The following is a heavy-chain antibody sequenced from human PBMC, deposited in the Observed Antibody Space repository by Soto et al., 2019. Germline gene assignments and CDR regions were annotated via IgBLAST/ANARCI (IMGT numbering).Heavy chain of an antibody. CDR3: AKDMKWGGMTTIHYFDS. CDR1: GFIADDYA. Sequence: EMQLVESGGGLVQPGRSLRLSCVGSGFIADDYAMHWVRQPPGKGLEWVSGISSNSETTNYADSVKGRFTISRANAKNSLFLQMNSLRPEDTALYYCAKDMKWGGMTTIHYFDSWGQGTLVTVSS. CDR2: ISSNSETT. D-gene: IGHD4-17*01. J-gene: IGHJ4*02. V-gene: IGHV3-9*02.